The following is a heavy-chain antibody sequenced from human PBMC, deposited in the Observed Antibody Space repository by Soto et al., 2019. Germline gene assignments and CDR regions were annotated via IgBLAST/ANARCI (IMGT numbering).Heavy chain of an antibody. J-gene: IGHJ4*02. V-gene: IGHV3-23*01. D-gene: IGHD2-2*01. CDR2: VSANGGST. CDR1: GFTFSSYA. Sequence: GGSLRLSCAASGFTFSSYAMSWVRQAPGKGLEWVSSVSANGGSTYHADSVKGRFTISRDNSKNTLSLQMNSLRAEDTAVYYCAKGGLYCSSSTCEPDWGQGTLVTVSS. CDR3: AKGGLYCSSSTCEPD.